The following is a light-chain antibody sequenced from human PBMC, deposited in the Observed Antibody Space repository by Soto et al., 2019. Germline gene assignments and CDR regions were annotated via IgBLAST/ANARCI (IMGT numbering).Light chain of an antibody. J-gene: IGKJ2*01. CDR3: QQYGSSPYT. CDR1: QSVSSSY. V-gene: IGKV3-20*01. CDR2: GAS. Sequence: EIVLTQSPGTLSSSPGERATLSCRASQSVSSSYLAWYQQKPGQAPRLLIYGASSRATGIPDRFSGSGSGTDFTLTISRLEPEDFAVYYCQQYGSSPYTFGQGTKVDIK.